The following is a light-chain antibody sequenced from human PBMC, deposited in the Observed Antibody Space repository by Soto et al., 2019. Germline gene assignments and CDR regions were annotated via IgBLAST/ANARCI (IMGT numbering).Light chain of an antibody. CDR2: EVS. V-gene: IGLV2-8*01. CDR3: SSYAGSNNYV. Sequence: QSVLTQTPSASGSPGQSVTISCTGTSSDVGGYNYVSWYQQHPGKAPKVMIYEVSKRPSGVPDRFSGSKSGNTASLTVSGLQAEDEADYYCSSYAGSNNYVFGTGTKVTVL. CDR1: SSDVGGYNY. J-gene: IGLJ1*01.